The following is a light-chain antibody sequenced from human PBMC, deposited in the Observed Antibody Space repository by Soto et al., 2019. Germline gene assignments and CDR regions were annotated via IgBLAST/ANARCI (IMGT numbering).Light chain of an antibody. CDR1: QSVRDN. V-gene: IGKV3-15*01. CDR3: QQYNNWTLT. Sequence: EIVMTQSPATLSVSPGERVTLSCRASQSVRDNLAWYQQKPGQAPRLLIYGTSTRATGIPARFSGSGSGTEFTLTISSLQSEDFVVYYCQQYNNWTLTFGPGTKVDLK. CDR2: GTS. J-gene: IGKJ3*01.